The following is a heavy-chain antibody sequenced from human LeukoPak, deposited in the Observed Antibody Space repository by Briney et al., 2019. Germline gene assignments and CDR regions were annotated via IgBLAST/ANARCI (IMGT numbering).Heavy chain of an antibody. Sequence: GGFLRLSCAASGFIFSSYSMSWVRQAPGKGLEWVSVITGSGGNTYYADSVKGRFTISKDNSKNTVYLQMSSLRVDDTAVYYCAKAASSSWPSYYYGMDVWGQGTTLTVSS. CDR3: AKAASSSWPSYYYGMDV. J-gene: IGHJ6*02. CDR2: ITGSGGNT. V-gene: IGHV3-23*01. D-gene: IGHD6-13*01. CDR1: GFIFSSYS.